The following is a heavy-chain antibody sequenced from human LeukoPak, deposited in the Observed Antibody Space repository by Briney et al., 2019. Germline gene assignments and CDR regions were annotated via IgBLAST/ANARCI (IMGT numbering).Heavy chain of an antibody. Sequence: ASVKVSCKASGYTSTSYDINWVRQATGQGLEWMGWMNPNSGNTGYAQKFQGRVTMTRNTSISTAYMELGSLRSEDTAVYYCARGASGSYYEAYYFDYWGQGTLVTVSS. CDR3: ARGASGSYYEAYYFDY. J-gene: IGHJ4*02. CDR2: MNPNSGNT. CDR1: GYTSTSYD. D-gene: IGHD1-26*01. V-gene: IGHV1-8*01.